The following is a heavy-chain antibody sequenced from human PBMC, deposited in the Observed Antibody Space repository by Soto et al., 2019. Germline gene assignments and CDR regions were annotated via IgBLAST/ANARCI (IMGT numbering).Heavy chain of an antibody. CDR1: GFSFSSYG. J-gene: IGHJ4*02. V-gene: IGHV3-33*01. CDR2: IWYDGSNK. CDR3: ARGGPILTEAYFDY. Sequence: PGGSLRLSCAASGFSFSSYGMHWVRQAPGKGLEWVAVIWYDGSNKYYADSVKGRFTISRDNSKNTLYLQMNSLRAEDTAVYYCARGGPILTEAYFDYWGQGALVTVSS.